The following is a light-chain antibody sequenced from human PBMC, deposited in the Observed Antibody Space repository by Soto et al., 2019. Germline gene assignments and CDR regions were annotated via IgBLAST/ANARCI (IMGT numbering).Light chain of an antibody. CDR1: QRISSNNDNY. Sequence: DIVMTQSPDSLAVSLGERATINCKSSQRISSNNDNYLAWYQQKPGQPPKLLIYWASARESGVPDRFSGSVSGTDFTLTISSLQAEDVAVYYCQQYYSIPYTFGQGTKLEIK. CDR3: QQYYSIPYT. CDR2: WAS. J-gene: IGKJ2*01. V-gene: IGKV4-1*01.